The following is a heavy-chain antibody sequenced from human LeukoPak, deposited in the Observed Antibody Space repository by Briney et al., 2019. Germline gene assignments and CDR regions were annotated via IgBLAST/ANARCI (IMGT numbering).Heavy chain of an antibody. D-gene: IGHD2-2*01. V-gene: IGHV3-23*01. CDR3: AKDQYCSSTSCAVDP. CDR2: ISGSGGST. Sequence: GSLRLSCAASGFTFSSYAMSWVRQAPGKGLEWVSAISGSGGSTYYADSVKGRFTISRDNSKNTLYLQMNSLRAEDTAVYYCAKDQYCSSTSCAVDPWGQGTLVTVSS. CDR1: GFTFSSYA. J-gene: IGHJ5*02.